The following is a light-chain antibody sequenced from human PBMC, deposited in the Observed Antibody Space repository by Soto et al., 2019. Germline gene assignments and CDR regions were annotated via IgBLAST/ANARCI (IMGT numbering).Light chain of an antibody. CDR1: QSVSTH. J-gene: IGKJ2*01. Sequence: EIVLTQSPATLSVSPGERATLSCRTSQSVSTHLAWYQQRPGQAPRLLIYGASTRATGVPARFSGSGSGREFTLTISGLQSEDFAVYYCRQYSKWPLTFGQGTKLDIK. V-gene: IGKV3-15*01. CDR3: RQYSKWPLT. CDR2: GAS.